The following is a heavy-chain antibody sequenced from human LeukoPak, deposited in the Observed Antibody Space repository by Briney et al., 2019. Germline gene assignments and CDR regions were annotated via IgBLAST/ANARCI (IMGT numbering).Heavy chain of an antibody. Sequence: GGSLRLSCAASGFTLTNSAMGWVRQAPGKGLEWVSGITPGGVTSYADSVKGRFTISRDNSENAVSLQMNSLRAEDTAVYFCPKGFEGGTPHWGQGTRVTVSS. V-gene: IGHV3-23*01. J-gene: IGHJ4*02. CDR3: PKGFEGGTPH. CDR1: GFTLTNSA. D-gene: IGHD3-9*01. CDR2: ITPGGVT.